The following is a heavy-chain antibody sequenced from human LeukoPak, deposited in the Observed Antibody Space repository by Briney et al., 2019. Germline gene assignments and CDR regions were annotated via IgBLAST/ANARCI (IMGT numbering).Heavy chain of an antibody. CDR2: ISSSSSYI. CDR1: GFTFSSYS. J-gene: IGHJ4*02. CDR3: ARTVTIFGVVIKGYYSDY. D-gene: IGHD3-3*01. V-gene: IGHV3-21*01. Sequence: GGSLRLSCAASGFTFSSYSMNWVRQAPGKGLEWVSSISSSSSYIYYADSVKGRFTISRDNAKNSLYLQMNSLRAEDTAVYYCARTVTIFGVVIKGYYSDYWGQGTLVTVSS.